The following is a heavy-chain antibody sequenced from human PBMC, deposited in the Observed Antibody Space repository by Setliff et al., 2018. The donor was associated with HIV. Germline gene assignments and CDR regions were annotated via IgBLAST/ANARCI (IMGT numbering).Heavy chain of an antibody. CDR1: GFSLSTSGVG. CDR3: AHKSPDSVNWYAVGAFHF. D-gene: IGHD1-1*01. Sequence: ASGPTLVNPTQTLTLTCTFSGFSLSTSGVGVGWIRQPPGKALEWLALIYWNDDENYSPSLRSRLTLTKDTSKNQVVLTMTNMDPVDTATYYCAHKSPDSVNWYAVGAFHFWGQGTMVTVSS. J-gene: IGHJ3*01. CDR2: IYWNDDE. V-gene: IGHV2-5*01.